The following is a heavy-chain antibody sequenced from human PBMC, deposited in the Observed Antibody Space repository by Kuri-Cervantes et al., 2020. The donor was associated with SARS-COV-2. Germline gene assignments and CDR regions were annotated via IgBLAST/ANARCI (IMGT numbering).Heavy chain of an antibody. J-gene: IGHJ6*02. CDR2: IYPGDSDT. CDR1: GYSFTSYW. V-gene: IGHV5-51*01. Sequence: GESLKISCKGSGYSFTSYWIGWVRQMPGKGLEWMGIIYPGDSDTRYSLSFQGQVTISADKSISTAYLQWSSLKASDTAMYYCARSAAPPALYYGMDVWGQGTTVTVSS. CDR3: ARSAAPPALYYGMDV. D-gene: IGHD2-15*01.